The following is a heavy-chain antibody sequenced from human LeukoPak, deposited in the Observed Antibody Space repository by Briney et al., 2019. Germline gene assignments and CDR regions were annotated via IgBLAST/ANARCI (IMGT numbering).Heavy chain of an antibody. Sequence: GGSLRLSCAASGFTFSSYGMHWVRQAPGKGLEWVAVIWYDGSNKYYADSVKGRFTISRDNSKNTLYLQMNSLRAEDTAVYYCARAQTRIAAAGCDYWGQGTLVTVSS. CDR2: IWYDGSNK. D-gene: IGHD6-13*01. CDR1: GFTFSSYG. CDR3: ARAQTRIAAAGCDY. V-gene: IGHV3-33*01. J-gene: IGHJ4*02.